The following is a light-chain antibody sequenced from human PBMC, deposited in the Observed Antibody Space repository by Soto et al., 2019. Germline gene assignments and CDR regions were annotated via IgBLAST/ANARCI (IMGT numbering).Light chain of an antibody. CDR2: GAS. J-gene: IGKJ1*01. V-gene: IGKV3-15*01. CDR1: QSVSSN. CDR3: QQYNNWPPWT. Sequence: EIVMTQSPATLYVSPGERATLSCRASQSVSSNLACYQQKPGQAPRRLIYGASTSATGIPARFSGSGSGTEFTLTISSRQSEDFAVYYCQQYNNWPPWTFGQGTKVEIK.